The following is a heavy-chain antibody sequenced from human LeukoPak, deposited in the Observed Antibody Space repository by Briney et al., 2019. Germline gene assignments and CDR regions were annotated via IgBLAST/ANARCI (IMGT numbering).Heavy chain of an antibody. CDR1: GFTFSSYS. V-gene: IGHV3-48*01. CDR2: IGSSGTTI. CDR3: AKPSGPHQYYFYYGMDV. D-gene: IGHD1-26*01. J-gene: IGHJ6*02. Sequence: PGGSLRLSCAASGFTFSSYSMNWVRQAPGKGLEWISYIGSSGTTIHYADSVKGRFTISRDNSKNTLYLQMNSLRAEDTAVYYCAKPSGPHQYYFYYGMDVWGQGTTVTVSS.